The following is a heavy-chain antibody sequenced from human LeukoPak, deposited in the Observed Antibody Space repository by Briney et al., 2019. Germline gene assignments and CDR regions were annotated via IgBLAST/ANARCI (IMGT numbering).Heavy chain of an antibody. V-gene: IGHV3-23*01. CDR2: ISGSGGST. D-gene: IGHD6-19*01. CDR1: GFTFSSYA. Sequence: GGSLRLSCAASGFTFSSYAMSWVRQAPGKGLEWVSAISGSGGSTYYANSVKGRFTISRDNSKNTLDLQMNSLRAEDTAVYYCAKGPVAVAGYYFDHWGQGTLVTVSS. J-gene: IGHJ4*02. CDR3: AKGPVAVAGYYFDH.